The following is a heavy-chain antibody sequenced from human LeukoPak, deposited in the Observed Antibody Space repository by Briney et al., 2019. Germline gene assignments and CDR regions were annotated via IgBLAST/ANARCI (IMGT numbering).Heavy chain of an antibody. Sequence: GGSLRLSCAASGFTFSTYCMSWVRQAPGKGLEWVAYIKRDGSEKYYVDSVKGRFTISRDNAKNSLYLQINSLRAEDTAVYYCARDHGYCSGGKCYAEFDYWGQGTLVTVSS. CDR1: GFTFSTYC. CDR3: ARDHGYCSGGKCYAEFDY. CDR2: IKRDGSEK. J-gene: IGHJ4*02. D-gene: IGHD2-15*01. V-gene: IGHV3-7*01.